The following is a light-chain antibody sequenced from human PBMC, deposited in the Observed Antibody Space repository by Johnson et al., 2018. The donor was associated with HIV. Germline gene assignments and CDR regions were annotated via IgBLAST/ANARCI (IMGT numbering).Light chain of an antibody. Sequence: QSVLTQPPSVSAAPGQKVTISCSGSSSNIGNNYVSWYQQLPGTAPKLLIYENNKRPSGIPDRFSGSKSGTSATLGITGLQTGDEADYYCGTWDSSLSALYVFGNGTKVPVL. V-gene: IGLV1-51*02. J-gene: IGLJ1*01. CDR1: SSNIGNNY. CDR3: GTWDSSLSALYV. CDR2: ENN.